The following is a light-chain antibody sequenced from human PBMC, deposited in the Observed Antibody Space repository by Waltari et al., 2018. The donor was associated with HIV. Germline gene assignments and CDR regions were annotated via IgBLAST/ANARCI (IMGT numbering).Light chain of an antibody. V-gene: IGKV3-20*01. Sequence: EIVLTQSPSTLSLSPGERATLSCRASQSVSSNYLAWYQQRPGQAPRLLIYGASSRATGIPDRFRGSGSGTDFTLTINRVGLEDFAMYYCQQYGNSPITFGQGTRLDIK. CDR2: GAS. CDR3: QQYGNSPIT. J-gene: IGKJ5*01. CDR1: QSVSSNY.